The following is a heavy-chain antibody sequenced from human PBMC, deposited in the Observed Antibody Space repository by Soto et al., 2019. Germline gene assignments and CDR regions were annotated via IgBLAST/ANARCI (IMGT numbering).Heavy chain of an antibody. CDR2: IYRGGDT. D-gene: IGHD3-10*01. Sequence: GGSLRLSCAFSGFTLINYGMNWVRQAPGKGLEWVSVIYRGGDTFYADSVKGRFTISRDNSKNTLYLQMNSLKAEDTAVYYCARGMYGSGSYYIGDAFDMWGQGTMVTVSS. CDR3: ARGMYGSGSYYIGDAFDM. J-gene: IGHJ3*02. CDR1: GFTLINYG. V-gene: IGHV3-53*01.